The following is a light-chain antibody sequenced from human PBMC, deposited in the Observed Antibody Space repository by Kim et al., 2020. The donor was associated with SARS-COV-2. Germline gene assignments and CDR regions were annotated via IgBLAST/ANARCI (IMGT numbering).Light chain of an antibody. CDR1: DIGSKR. V-gene: IGLV3-21*02. Sequence: APVLTARIACGGNDIGSKRGHWYQQRPGQAPVLVVYDDLDRPSGIPERFSGSNSGNTATLTISRVEAADEADYYCQVWDRSTDQVIVGGGTQLTVL. CDR3: QVWDRSTDQVI. CDR2: DDL. J-gene: IGLJ2*01.